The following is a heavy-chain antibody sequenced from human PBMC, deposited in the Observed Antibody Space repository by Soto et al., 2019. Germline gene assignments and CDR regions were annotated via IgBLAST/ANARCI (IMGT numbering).Heavy chain of an antibody. V-gene: IGHV3-66*01. CDR1: GFTVSRDY. D-gene: IGHD6-13*01. CDR2: IYGSGST. CDR3: ARDADGSSRYGY. Sequence: GGSLRLSCAASGFTVSRDYMSWVRQAPGRGLEWVSLIYGSGSTYYADSVKGRFTISRDDSKNTLYLQMNSLGAADTAVYYCARDADGSSRYGYWGQGTLVTVSS. J-gene: IGHJ4*02.